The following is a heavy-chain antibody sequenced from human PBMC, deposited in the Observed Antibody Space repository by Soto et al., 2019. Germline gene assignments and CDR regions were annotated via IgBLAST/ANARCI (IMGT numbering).Heavy chain of an antibody. V-gene: IGHV3-30-3*01. J-gene: IGHJ4*02. D-gene: IGHD3-22*01. CDR1: GFSFRNYA. CDR2: ISHDGTNS. CDR3: ARDFPYCSTDSSGYLFDY. Sequence: GGSLRLSCTPSGFSFRNYAMHWIRQAPGKGLEWMAVISHDGTNSYYADSVKGRFSISRDNSENTLYLQMNSLRARDTAVYYCARDFPYCSTDSSGYLFDYWGQGTLVTVSS.